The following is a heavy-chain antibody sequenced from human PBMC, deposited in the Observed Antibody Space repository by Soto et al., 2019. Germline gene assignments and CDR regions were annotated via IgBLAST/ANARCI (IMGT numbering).Heavy chain of an antibody. V-gene: IGHV1-2*02. CDR3: ARGGGTILAPLP. CDR2: INPNSGAT. J-gene: IGHJ5*02. D-gene: IGHD3-3*01. CDR1: GYTFTGYF. Sequence: QVQLVQSGAEVKKPGASVKVSCKASGYTFTGYFMHWVRQAPGQGLEWMGWINPNSGATKYAQKYQGRDTLSKDTSISTAYMELTGLRSEDTAVYYCARGGGTILAPLPWGQGTQVTVSS.